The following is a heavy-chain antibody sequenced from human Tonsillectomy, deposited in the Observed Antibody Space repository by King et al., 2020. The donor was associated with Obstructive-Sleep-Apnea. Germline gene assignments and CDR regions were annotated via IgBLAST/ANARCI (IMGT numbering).Heavy chain of an antibody. Sequence: VQLVESGGGLVQPGGSLKLSCAASGFTFIDSAMHWVRHASGKGLEWVGSIISKAYSYATAHAASVKGRFTISRDDSKNTAYLQMNSLKTEDTAVYYCTKGSGYEWSFDYWGQGTLVTVSS. V-gene: IGHV3-73*01. CDR3: TKGSGYEWSFDY. J-gene: IGHJ4*02. CDR1: GFTFIDSA. CDR2: IISKAYSYAT. D-gene: IGHD5-12*01.